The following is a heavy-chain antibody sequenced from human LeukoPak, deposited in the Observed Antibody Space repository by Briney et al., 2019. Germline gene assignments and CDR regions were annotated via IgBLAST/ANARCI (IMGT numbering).Heavy chain of an antibody. CDR3: ARDLGSGWSNWYFDL. Sequence: GASVKVSCKASGHTFTSYGISWVRQAPGQGLEWMGWISAYNGNTNYAQKLQGRVTMTTDTSTSTAYMELRSLRSDDTAVYYCARDLGSGWSNWYFDLWGRGTLVTVSS. J-gene: IGHJ2*01. D-gene: IGHD6-19*01. CDR2: ISAYNGNT. CDR1: GHTFTSYG. V-gene: IGHV1-18*01.